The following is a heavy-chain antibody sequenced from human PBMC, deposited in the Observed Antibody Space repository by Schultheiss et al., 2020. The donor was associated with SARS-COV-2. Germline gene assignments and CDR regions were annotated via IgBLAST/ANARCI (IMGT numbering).Heavy chain of an antibody. V-gene: IGHV3-33*01. CDR2: IWYDGSNK. D-gene: IGHD3-3*01. J-gene: IGHJ5*02. CDR1: GFTFSSYG. Sequence: GGSLRLSCAASGFTFSSYGMHWVRQAPGKGLEWVAVIWYDGSNKYYADSVKGRFTISRDNSKNTLYLQMNSLRAEDTAVYYCARDRVIFGVPTFDPWGQGTLVTVSS. CDR3: ARDRVIFGVPTFDP.